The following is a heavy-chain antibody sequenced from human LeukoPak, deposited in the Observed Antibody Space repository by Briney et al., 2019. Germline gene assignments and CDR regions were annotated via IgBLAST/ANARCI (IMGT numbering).Heavy chain of an antibody. CDR2: INPNSGGT. V-gene: IGHV1-2*02. Sequence: ASGKVSCKSSGYTFTVYYMHWVRQAPGQGLEWMGWINPNSGGTNYAQKFQVRVTMTRDTSISTAYMELSKLRPDDPAVYYCARDRLVVVPAAIRGYYMDVWGKGTPVTVSS. CDR1: GYTFTVYY. CDR3: ARDRLVVVPAAIRGYYMDV. J-gene: IGHJ6*03. D-gene: IGHD2-2*02.